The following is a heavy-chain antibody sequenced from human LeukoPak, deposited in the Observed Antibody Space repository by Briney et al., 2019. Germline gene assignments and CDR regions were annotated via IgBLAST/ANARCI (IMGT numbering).Heavy chain of an antibody. CDR2: IYYSGST. D-gene: IGHD1-26*01. Sequence: KSSETLSLTCTVSGGSISSSSYYWGWIRQPPGKGLEWIGSIYYSGSTYYNPSLKSRVTISVDTSKNQFSLKLSSVTAADTAVYYCANLVGAIAVKHWGQGTLVTVSS. V-gene: IGHV4-39*01. J-gene: IGHJ1*01. CDR1: GGSISSSSYY. CDR3: ANLVGAIAVKH.